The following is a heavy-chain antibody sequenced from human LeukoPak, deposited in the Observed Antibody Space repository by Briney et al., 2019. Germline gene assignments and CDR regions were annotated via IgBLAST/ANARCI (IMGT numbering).Heavy chain of an antibody. CDR1: GGPLSRYY. J-gene: IGHJ4*02. CDR2: IYYSGST. V-gene: IGHV4-59*08. CDR3: ARLGRNYYDSSGYYSFDY. D-gene: IGHD3-22*01. Sequence: LETLSPTCPVSGGPLSRYYWSWIRQPPGKGLEWIGYIYYSGSTNYNPSLKSRVTISVDTSKNQFSLKLSSVTAADTAVYYCARLGRNYYDSSGYYSFDYWGQGTLVTVSS.